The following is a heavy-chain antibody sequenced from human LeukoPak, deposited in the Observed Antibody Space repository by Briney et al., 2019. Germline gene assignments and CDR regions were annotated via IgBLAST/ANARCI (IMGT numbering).Heavy chain of an antibody. CDR2: ISYDESNK. J-gene: IGHJ4*02. D-gene: IGHD4-17*01. V-gene: IGHV3-30-3*01. Sequence: RPGGSLRLSCAASGFTFSRYAMHWVRQAPGKGLEWVAIISYDESNKYYADSVKGRFTISRDNYKITLYLQMKSLRAEDTAVYYCARNPYGDYYFDYWGQGTLVTVSS. CDR1: GFTFSRYA. CDR3: ARNPYGDYYFDY.